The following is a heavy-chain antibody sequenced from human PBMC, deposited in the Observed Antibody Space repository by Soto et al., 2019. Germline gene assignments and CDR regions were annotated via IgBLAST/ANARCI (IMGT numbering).Heavy chain of an antibody. Sequence: EVQLLESGGGLVQPGGSLRLSCAASGFTFSSYAMSWVRQAPGKGLEWVSAISGSGGSTYYADSVKGRFTISRDNSKNTWYRQMNSLGAEDTAVYYCANDVVDYCSGGSCYSPNYYYYGMDVWGQGTTVTVCS. CDR3: ANDVVDYCSGGSCYSPNYYYYGMDV. D-gene: IGHD2-15*01. J-gene: IGHJ6*02. V-gene: IGHV3-23*01. CDR2: ISGSGGST. CDR1: GFTFSSYA.